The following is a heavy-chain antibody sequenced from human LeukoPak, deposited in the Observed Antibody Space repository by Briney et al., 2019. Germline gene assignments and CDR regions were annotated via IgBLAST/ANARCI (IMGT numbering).Heavy chain of an antibody. J-gene: IGHJ5*02. CDR2: IIPIFGTA. V-gene: IGHV1-69*13. D-gene: IGHD2-15*01. CDR3: ARRYCSGGSCYPNWFDP. CDR1: GGTFSSYA. Sequence: ASVKVSCKASGGTFSSYAISCVRQAPGQGLKYMRGIIPIFGTANYAQKFQGRVTITADESTSTAYMELSSLRSEDTAVYYCARRYCSGGSCYPNWFDPWGQGTLVTVSS.